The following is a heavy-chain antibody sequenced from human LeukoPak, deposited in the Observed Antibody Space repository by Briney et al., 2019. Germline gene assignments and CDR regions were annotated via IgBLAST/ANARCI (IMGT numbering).Heavy chain of an antibody. CDR3: ARGGYDYVWGSHRFPYFDP. CDR1: GYTFTGYY. V-gene: IGHV1-2*02. CDR2: INPNSGGT. Sequence: ASVNVSCKASGYTFTGYYMHWVRQAPGQGLEWMGWINPNSGGTNYAQKFQGRVTMTRDTSISTAYMELSRLRSDDTAVYYCARGGYDYVWGSHRFPYFDPWGQGTLVTVSS. J-gene: IGHJ5*02. D-gene: IGHD3-16*02.